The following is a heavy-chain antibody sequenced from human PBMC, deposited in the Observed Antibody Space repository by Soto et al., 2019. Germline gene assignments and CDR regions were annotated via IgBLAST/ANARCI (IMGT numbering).Heavy chain of an antibody. CDR3: AKDFSDSSGWYYYYYGMDV. CDR1: GFTFSSYS. D-gene: IGHD6-19*01. V-gene: IGHV3-9*01. Sequence: GGSLRLSCVASGFTFSSYSMHWVRQAPGKGLEWVSGISWNSGSIGYADSVKGRFTISRDNAKNSLYLQMNSLRAEDTALYYCAKDFSDSSGWYYYYYGMDVWGQGTTVTVSS. J-gene: IGHJ6*02. CDR2: ISWNSGSI.